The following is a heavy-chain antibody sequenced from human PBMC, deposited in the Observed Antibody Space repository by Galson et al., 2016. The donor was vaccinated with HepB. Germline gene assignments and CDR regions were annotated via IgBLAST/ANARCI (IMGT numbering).Heavy chain of an antibody. D-gene: IGHD4-11*01. CDR2: ISGSGDDA. J-gene: IGHJ4*02. V-gene: IGHV3-23*01. Sequence: SLRLSCAASEINFTNYAMSWVRLPPGKGLEWVSGISGSGDDAEYADSVKGRFTISRDNSQNTVHLQIDSLRAEDTATYYCAKDADDSNYGLFDYWSQGTLVTVSS. CDR1: EINFTNYA. CDR3: AKDADDSNYGLFDY.